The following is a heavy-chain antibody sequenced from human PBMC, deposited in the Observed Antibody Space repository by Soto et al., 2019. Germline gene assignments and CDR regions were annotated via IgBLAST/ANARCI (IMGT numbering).Heavy chain of an antibody. CDR2: ISGYTGKT. J-gene: IGHJ5*02. CDR1: GYTFTTYG. Sequence: ASVKVSCKASGYTFTTYGVAWARQAPGQGLEWLGWISGYTGKTNHTQKLQGRVTLTADTSTSTAYMELRSLRPDDTAVYYCARDTNMGYCSGGSCSWFDPWGQGTLVTVSS. CDR3: ARDTNMGYCSGGSCSWFDP. D-gene: IGHD2-15*01. V-gene: IGHV1-18*04.